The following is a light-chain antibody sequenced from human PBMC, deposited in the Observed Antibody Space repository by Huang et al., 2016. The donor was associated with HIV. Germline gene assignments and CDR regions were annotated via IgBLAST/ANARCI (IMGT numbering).Light chain of an antibody. J-gene: IGKJ4*01. CDR3: HQYNNWLLS. CDR2: GSS. Sequence: IVMTQSPATLSVSPGERVTLSCRANRSVSSNLAWYHQRPGQAPRLLIYGSSTRASGIPARFSGSGSGTDFSLTISSLQSEDFALYYCHQYNNWLLSFGGGTRVDI. CDR1: RSVSSN. V-gene: IGKV3-15*01.